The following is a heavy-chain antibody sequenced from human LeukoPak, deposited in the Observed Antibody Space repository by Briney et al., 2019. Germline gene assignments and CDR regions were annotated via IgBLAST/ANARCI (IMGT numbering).Heavy chain of an antibody. J-gene: IGHJ4*02. CDR3: ARWTGEEAAAFDY. Sequence: SQTLSLTCTVSGGSISSGGYYWSWIRQPPGKGLEWIGYIYHSGSTYYNPSLKSRVTISVDRSKNQFSLKLSSVTAADTAVYYCARWTGEEAAAFDYWGQGTLVTVSS. V-gene: IGHV4-30-2*01. CDR1: GGSISSGGYY. CDR2: IYHSGST. D-gene: IGHD6-13*01.